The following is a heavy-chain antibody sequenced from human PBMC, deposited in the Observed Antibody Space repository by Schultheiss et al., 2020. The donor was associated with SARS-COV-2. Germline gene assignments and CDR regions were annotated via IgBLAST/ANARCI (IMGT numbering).Heavy chain of an antibody. D-gene: IGHD4-23*01. CDR3: ARDKDYGGNPDYYYYGMDV. V-gene: IGHV4-61*08. Sequence: SETLSLTCTVSGGSISSGGYYWSWIRQPPGKGLEWIGYIYYSGSTNYNPSLKSRVTISVDTSKNQFSLKLSSVTAADTAVYYCARDKDYGGNPDYYYYGMDVWGQGTTVTVSS. CDR2: IYYSGST. J-gene: IGHJ6*02. CDR1: GGSISSGGYY.